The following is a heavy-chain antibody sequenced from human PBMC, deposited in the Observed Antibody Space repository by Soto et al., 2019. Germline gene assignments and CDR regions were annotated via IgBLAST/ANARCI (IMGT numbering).Heavy chain of an antibody. CDR2: ISYDGSNK. CDR1: GFTFSIYA. J-gene: IGHJ4*02. D-gene: IGHD6-19*01. Sequence: GGSLRLSCAASGFTFSIYAMHWVRHAPGKGLEWVAVISYDGSNKYYADSVKGRFTISRDNSKNTLYLQMNSLRAEDTAVYYCARDKPQSPAVAGGFDYWGQGTLVTVS. CDR3: ARDKPQSPAVAGGFDY. V-gene: IGHV3-30-3*01.